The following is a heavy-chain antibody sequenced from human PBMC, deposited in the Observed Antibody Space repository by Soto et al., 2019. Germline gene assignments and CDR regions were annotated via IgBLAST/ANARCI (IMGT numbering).Heavy chain of an antibody. V-gene: IGHV4-4*07. CDR2: IYTSGST. D-gene: IGHD3-10*01. Sequence: QVQLQESGPGLVKPSETLSLTCTVSGGSISSYYWSWIRQPAGKGLEWIGRIYTSGSTNYNPSLKSRDTMSVDTSKNQFSLKLSSVTAADTAVYYCARDRITMVRGVRYYGMDVWGQGTTVTVSS. J-gene: IGHJ6*02. CDR1: GGSISSYY. CDR3: ARDRITMVRGVRYYGMDV.